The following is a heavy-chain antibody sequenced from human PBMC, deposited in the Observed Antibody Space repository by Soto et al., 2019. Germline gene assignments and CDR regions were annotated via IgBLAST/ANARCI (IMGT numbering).Heavy chain of an antibody. CDR3: ARDTANYYYYGMDV. CDR2: IIPIFGTA. CDR1: VGTFSSYA. Sequence: SVKVSCKASVGTFSSYAISWVRQAPGQGLEWMGGIIPIFGTANYAQKFQGRVTITADESTSTAYMELSSLRSEDTAVYYCARDTANYYYYGMDVWGQGTTVTVSS. D-gene: IGHD2-21*02. V-gene: IGHV1-69*13. J-gene: IGHJ6*02.